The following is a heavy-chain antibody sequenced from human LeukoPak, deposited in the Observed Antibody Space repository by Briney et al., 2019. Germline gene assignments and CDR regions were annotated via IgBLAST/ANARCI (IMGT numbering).Heavy chain of an antibody. CDR1: GFTFSSYA. V-gene: IGHV3-48*04. D-gene: IGHD3-10*01. CDR3: ARDLPSGSGSYYKRPLYFDY. CDR2: ISSSSSTI. J-gene: IGHJ4*02. Sequence: GGSLRLSCAASGFTFSSYAMHWVRQAPGKGLEWVSYISSSSSTIYYADSVKGRFTISRDNAKNSLYLQMNSLRAEDTAVYYCARDLPSGSGSYYKRPLYFDYWGQGTLVTVSS.